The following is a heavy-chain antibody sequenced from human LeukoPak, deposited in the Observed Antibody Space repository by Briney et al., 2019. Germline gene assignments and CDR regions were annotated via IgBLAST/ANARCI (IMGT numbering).Heavy chain of an antibody. D-gene: IGHD4/OR15-4a*01. J-gene: IGHJ4*02. V-gene: IGHV3-23*01. CDR2: ITESGHST. Sequence: GGSLRLSCAASGFGFSRYAMTWARQAPGKGLEWVSLITESGHSTYYTKSVKGRFTISRDNSKNTFYLQMNSLGVEDTALYFCAKGFACAENRCYGLDSWAQGSLVIVSS. CDR1: GFGFSRYA. CDR3: AKGFACAENRCYGLDS.